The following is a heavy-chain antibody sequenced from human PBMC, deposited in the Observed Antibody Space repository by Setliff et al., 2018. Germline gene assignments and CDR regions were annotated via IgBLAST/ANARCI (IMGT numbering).Heavy chain of an antibody. CDR1: GFTFSSYW. CDR2: IKQDGSEK. CDR3: ARQDTAMSRPRGYFDY. Sequence: PGGSLRLSCAASGFTFSSYWMSWVRQAPGKGLGWVANIKQDGSEKDYVDSVKGRFTISRDNAKNSLYLQMNSLRAEDTAVYYCARQDTAMSRPRGYFDYWGQGTLVTVSS. D-gene: IGHD5-18*01. J-gene: IGHJ4*02. V-gene: IGHV3-7*01.